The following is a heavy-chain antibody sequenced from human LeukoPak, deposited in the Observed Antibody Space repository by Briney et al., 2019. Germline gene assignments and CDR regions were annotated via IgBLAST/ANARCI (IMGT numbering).Heavy chain of an antibody. V-gene: IGHV4-34*09. D-gene: IGHD3-22*01. J-gene: IGHJ3*02. Sequence: SETLSLTCAVYGGSFSGYYWSWIRQPPGKGLEWIGYIYYSGSTYYNPSLKSRVTISVDTSKNQFSLKLSSVTAADTAVYYCARENYYDSSGYDFDAFDIWGQGTMVTVSS. CDR3: ARENYYDSSGYDFDAFDI. CDR2: IYYSGST. CDR1: GGSFSGYY.